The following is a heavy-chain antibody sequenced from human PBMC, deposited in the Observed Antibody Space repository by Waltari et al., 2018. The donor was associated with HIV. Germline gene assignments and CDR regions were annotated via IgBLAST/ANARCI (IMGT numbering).Heavy chain of an antibody. CDR3: VRLGSGIYFPTRIDF. CDR2: LHFSWDT. V-gene: IGHV4-39*01. Sequence: QVHLQESGPGLLKPAETLSLSCKVSGASISGSNFYWGWLRQPPGKTLEWLGGLHFSWDTFYNPSLENLRHISYGSWAIQVSLTVEPVTAADTAHYFCVRLGSGIYFPTRIDFWGRGTLVSVSS. CDR1: GASISGSNFY. J-gene: IGHJ1*01. D-gene: IGHD3-10*01.